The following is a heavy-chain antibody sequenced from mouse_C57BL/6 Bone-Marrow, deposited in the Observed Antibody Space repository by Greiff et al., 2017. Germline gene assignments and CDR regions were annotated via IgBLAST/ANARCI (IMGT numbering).Heavy chain of an antibody. V-gene: IGHV1-55*01. Sequence: QVQLQQPGAELVKPGASVKMSCKASGYTFTSYWITWVKQRPGQGLEWIGDIYPGSGSTNYNEKFKSKATLTGDTSSSTAYMQLSSLTSEDSAVYYCAREGYGSSYWYFDVWGTGTTVTVSS. D-gene: IGHD1-1*01. CDR3: AREGYGSSYWYFDV. J-gene: IGHJ1*03. CDR2: IYPGSGST. CDR1: GYTFTSYW.